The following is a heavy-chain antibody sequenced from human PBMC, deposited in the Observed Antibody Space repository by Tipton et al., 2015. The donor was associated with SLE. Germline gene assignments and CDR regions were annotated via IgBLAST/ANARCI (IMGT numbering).Heavy chain of an antibody. J-gene: IGHJ3*02. CDR3: ARGPQWEPPAFDI. Sequence: QSGAEVKKPGASVKVSCKASGYTFNSYGVSWVRQAPGQGLEWMGWISAYNGNTNYAQNLQGRVTMTTDTSTNTPYMELRSLTSDDTAIYYCARGPQWEPPAFDIWGHGTMVTVSS. CDR1: GYTFNSYG. CDR2: ISAYNGNT. D-gene: IGHD1-26*01. V-gene: IGHV1-18*01.